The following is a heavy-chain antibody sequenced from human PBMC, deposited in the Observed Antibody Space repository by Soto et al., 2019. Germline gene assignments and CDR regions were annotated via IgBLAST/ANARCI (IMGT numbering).Heavy chain of an antibody. CDR1: GFTFSSYS. Sequence: GGSLRLSCAASGFTFSSYSMNWVRQAPGKGLEWVSSISSSSSYIYYADSVKGRFTISRDNAKNSLYLQMNSLRAEDTAVYYCARDPIFEAMDVWGKGTTVTVSS. J-gene: IGHJ6*04. CDR3: ARDPIFEAMDV. V-gene: IGHV3-21*01. CDR2: ISSSSSYI. D-gene: IGHD3-3*01.